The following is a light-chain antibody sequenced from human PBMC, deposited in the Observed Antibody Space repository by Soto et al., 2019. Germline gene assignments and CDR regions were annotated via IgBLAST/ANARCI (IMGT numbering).Light chain of an antibody. Sequence: QSALTQPASVSGSPGQSITISCTGTSSDVGGYNYVSWYQQHPGKAPKLMIYDVSNRPSGVSNRFSGSKSGNTASLTISGLQAEDEADYHCSSYTSSRTVLFGGGTQLTVL. CDR1: SSDVGGYNY. J-gene: IGLJ7*01. V-gene: IGLV2-14*01. CDR3: SSYTSSRTVL. CDR2: DVS.